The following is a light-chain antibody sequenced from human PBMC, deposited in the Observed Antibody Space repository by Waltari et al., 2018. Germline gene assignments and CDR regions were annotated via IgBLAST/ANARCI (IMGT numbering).Light chain of an antibody. J-gene: IGLJ3*02. CDR1: SSDVGAYDY. CDR2: DVN. Sequence: QSALTQPRSVSGSPGQSVTISCTGTSSDVGAYDYVSWYQQHPGKAPKFMIYDVNKRPGGVPDRVSGSKSGNTASLTISGLQAEDEADYYCCSFGGGYPVVFGGGTTLTVL. V-gene: IGLV2-11*01. CDR3: CSFGGGYPVV.